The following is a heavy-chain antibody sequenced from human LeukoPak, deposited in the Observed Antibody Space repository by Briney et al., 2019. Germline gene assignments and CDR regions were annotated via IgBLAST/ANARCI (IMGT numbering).Heavy chain of an antibody. Sequence: PSETLSLTCAVSGGSISSSNWWSWVRQPPGKGLEWIGEIYHSGSTNYNPSLKSRVTISVDTSKNQFSLKLSSVTAADTAVYYCASGGYFDPLPFDYWGQGTLVTVSS. CDR2: IYHSGST. J-gene: IGHJ4*02. CDR3: ASGGYFDPLPFDY. D-gene: IGHD3-9*01. CDR1: GGSISSSNW. V-gene: IGHV4-4*02.